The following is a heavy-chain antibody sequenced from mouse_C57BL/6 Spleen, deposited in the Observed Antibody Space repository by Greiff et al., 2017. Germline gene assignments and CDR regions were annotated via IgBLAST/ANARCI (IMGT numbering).Heavy chain of an antibody. CDR2: IYPGSGNT. J-gene: IGHJ2*01. D-gene: IGHD1-1*01. V-gene: IGHV1-76*01. CDR1: GYTFTDYY. CDR3: ARGTTDYFDY. Sequence: QVQLQQSGAELVRPGASVKLSCKASGYTFTDYYINWVKQRPGQGLEWIARIYPGSGNTYYNETFKGKATLTAEKSSSTAYMQLSSLTSEDSAVYFCARGTTDYFDYWGQGTTLTVSS.